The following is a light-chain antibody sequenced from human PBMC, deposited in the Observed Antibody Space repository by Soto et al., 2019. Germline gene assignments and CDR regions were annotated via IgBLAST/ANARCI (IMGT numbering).Light chain of an antibody. Sequence: DIVMTQSPDSLAVSLGERATINCKSNRTLFYSSNNKNYLAWYQEKPGQPPKQLIYWASTRQSGVPDRFSGSGSGTDFTLPISSLQAEDVAVYYCQQYYSTPPAFGQGTEVEIK. CDR2: WAS. J-gene: IGKJ1*01. V-gene: IGKV4-1*01. CDR1: RTLFYSSNNKNY. CDR3: QQYYSTPPA.